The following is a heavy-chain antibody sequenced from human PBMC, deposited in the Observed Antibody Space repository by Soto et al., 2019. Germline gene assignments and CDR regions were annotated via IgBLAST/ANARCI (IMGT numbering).Heavy chain of an antibody. D-gene: IGHD3-22*01. CDR2: IYYSGST. Sequence: SETLSLTCTVSGGSISSYYWSWIRQPPGKGLEWIGYIYYSGSTNYNPSLKSRVTISVDTSKNQFSLKLSSVTAADTAVYYCARGSTGYYDSSGYYYRFDPWGQGTLVTVSS. CDR1: GGSISSYY. CDR3: ARGSTGYYDSSGYYYRFDP. J-gene: IGHJ5*02. V-gene: IGHV4-59*01.